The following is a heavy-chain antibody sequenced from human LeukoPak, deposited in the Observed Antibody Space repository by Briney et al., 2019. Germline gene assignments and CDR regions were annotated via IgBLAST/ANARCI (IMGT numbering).Heavy chain of an antibody. V-gene: IGHV1-18*01. CDR1: GYTFTSYG. J-gene: IGHJ4*02. Sequence: PGASVKVSCKASGYTFTSYGISWVRQAPGQGLEWMGWISAYNGNTNYAQKLQGRVTMTTDTSTSTAYMELRSLRSDDTAVYYCARSCSGGSCYVKFDYWGQGTLVTVSS. D-gene: IGHD2-15*01. CDR3: ARSCSGGSCYVKFDY. CDR2: ISAYNGNT.